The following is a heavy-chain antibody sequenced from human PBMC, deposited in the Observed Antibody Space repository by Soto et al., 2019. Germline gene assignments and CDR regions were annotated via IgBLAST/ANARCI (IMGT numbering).Heavy chain of an antibody. CDR1: GGTFSSYA. Sequence: QVQLVQSGAEVKKPGSSVKVSCKASGGTFSSYAISWVRQAPGQGLEWMGGIIPIFGTANYAQKFQGRVTITADKSTSTAYMVLSSLRSEDTAVYYCARGGYYESSGYPTPGCFDYGGQGTLVTVAS. D-gene: IGHD3-22*01. CDR3: ARGGYYESSGYPTPGCFDY. V-gene: IGHV1-69*06. CDR2: IIPIFGTA. J-gene: IGHJ4*02.